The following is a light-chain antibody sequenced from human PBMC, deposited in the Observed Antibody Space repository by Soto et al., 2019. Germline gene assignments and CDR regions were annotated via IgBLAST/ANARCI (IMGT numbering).Light chain of an antibody. CDR2: DAS. CDR1: QSVSSY. V-gene: IGKV3-11*01. CDR3: QQRSNWPSLT. J-gene: IGKJ4*01. Sequence: EIVLTQSPATLSLSPGERATLSCRASQSVSSYLAWYQQKPGQAPRLLIYDASNRATGIPARFSGSGSGTDFTLTISSLXXXXXAVYYCQQRSNWPSLTFGGGTKVEXX.